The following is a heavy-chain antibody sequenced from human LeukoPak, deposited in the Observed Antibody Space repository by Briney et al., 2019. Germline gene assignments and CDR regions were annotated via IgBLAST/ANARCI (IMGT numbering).Heavy chain of an antibody. CDR2: ISSSGTTI. V-gene: IGHV3-48*01. J-gene: IGHJ4*02. D-gene: IGHD6-19*01. Sequence: PGGSLRLSCAASGFTFNRYSMNWVRQAPGKGLEWISYISSSGTTIYYADSVQGRFIISRDNARNSLYLQMNSLRAEDTAVYYCARAYSSGWYGVGYWGQGTLVTVSS. CDR3: ARAYSSGWYGVGY. CDR1: GFTFNRYS.